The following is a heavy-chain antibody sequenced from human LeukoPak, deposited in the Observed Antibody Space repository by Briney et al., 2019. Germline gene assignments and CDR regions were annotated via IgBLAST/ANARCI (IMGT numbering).Heavy chain of an antibody. CDR3: ARDPTNLIDGYNYYFDY. CDR2: ISSSSSYI. D-gene: IGHD5-24*01. V-gene: IGHV3-21*01. J-gene: IGHJ4*02. CDR1: GFTFSSYS. Sequence: GGSLRLSCAASGFTFSSYSMNWVRQAPGKGLEWVSFISSSSSYIYYADSVKGRFTISRDNAKNSLHLQMNSLRAEDTAVYYCARDPTNLIDGYNYYFDYWGQGTLVTVSS.